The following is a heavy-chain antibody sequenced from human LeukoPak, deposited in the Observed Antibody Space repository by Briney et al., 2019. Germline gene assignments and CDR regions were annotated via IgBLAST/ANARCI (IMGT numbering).Heavy chain of an antibody. Sequence: SVKVSCKASGGTFSSYAISWVRQAPGQGLEWMGGIIPIFGTANYAQKFQGRVTMTRNTSISTAYMELSSLRSEDTAVYYCARTYYDILTGYWGLDYYYYMDVWGKGTTVTISS. CDR1: GGTFSSYA. CDR3: ARTYYDILTGYWGLDYYYYMDV. V-gene: IGHV1-69*05. J-gene: IGHJ6*03. D-gene: IGHD3-9*01. CDR2: IIPIFGTA.